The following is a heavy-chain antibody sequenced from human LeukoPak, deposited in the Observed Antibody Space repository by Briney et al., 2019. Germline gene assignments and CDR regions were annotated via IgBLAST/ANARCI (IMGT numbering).Heavy chain of an antibody. CDR3: ARVYLERLTAGYFDH. J-gene: IGHJ4*02. Sequence: PGGSLRLSCAASGFTFSTYAMNWVRQAPGEGLEWVAVISDDGRHNYYADSVKGRFTISRDNSKSTLYLQMNSLRDDDSAAYFCARVYLERLTAGYFDHWGQGTQVTVSP. D-gene: IGHD2-8*01. CDR2: ISDDGRHN. V-gene: IGHV3-30*04. CDR1: GFTFSTYA.